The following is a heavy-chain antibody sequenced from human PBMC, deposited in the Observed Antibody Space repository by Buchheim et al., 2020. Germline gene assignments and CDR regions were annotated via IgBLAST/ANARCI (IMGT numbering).Heavy chain of an antibody. V-gene: IGHV4-30-4*01. J-gene: IGHJ4*02. CDR1: GCPINSGDYY. Sequence: QVQLQESGPRLVKPSQTLSLTCTVSGCPINSGDYYWTWIRQPPGKGLEWIGYIYFSGSTYCNPSLKSRLTMSVDTSNNQFSLKLSSVTAADTAVYYCARAKGDFWGPGTL. CDR2: IYFSGST. CDR3: ARAKGDF.